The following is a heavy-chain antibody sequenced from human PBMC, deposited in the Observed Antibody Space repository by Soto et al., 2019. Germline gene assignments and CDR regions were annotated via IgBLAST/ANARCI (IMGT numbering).Heavy chain of an antibody. CDR3: ARGPNPYYFDY. CDR1: GYTFTSST. V-gene: IGHV1-3*01. J-gene: IGHJ4*02. Sequence: ASVKVSCKTSGYTFTSSTVNWVRQAPGQRLEWMGWINAGTGNTRYSQRFQDRVSITRDTSARIAYMELSSLRSEDTAVYYCARGPNPYYFDYWGQGTLVTVSS. CDR2: INAGTGNT.